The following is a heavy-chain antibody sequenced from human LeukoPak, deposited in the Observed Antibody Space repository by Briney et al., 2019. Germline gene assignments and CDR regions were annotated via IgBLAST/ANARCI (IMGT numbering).Heavy chain of an antibody. D-gene: IGHD5-24*01. J-gene: IGHJ4*02. CDR1: GFTFSTYA. Sequence: GGSLRLSCAASGFTFSTYAMNWVRQAPGKGLEWVSAICSTGSCILYADSVKGRFTISRDNAKNTLYLQMNSLRAEDTAVYYCASPRYSYGVPTDYWGQGTLVTVSS. V-gene: IGHV3-21*01. CDR3: ASPRYSYGVPTDY. CDR2: ICSTGSCI.